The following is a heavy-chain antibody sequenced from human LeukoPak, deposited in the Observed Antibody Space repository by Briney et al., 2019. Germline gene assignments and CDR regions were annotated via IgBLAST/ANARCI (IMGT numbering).Heavy chain of an antibody. D-gene: IGHD6-19*01. CDR3: ARGVVAVAGTSYYYYYYMDV. CDR2: ISAYNGNT. Sequence: ASVKVSCKASGYTFTSYGISWVRQAPGQGLEWMGWISAYNGNTNYAQKLQGRVTMTTDTSTSTAYMELRSLRSDDTAVYYCARGVVAVAGTSYYYYYYMDVWGKGTTVTVCS. CDR1: GYTFTSYG. V-gene: IGHV1-18*01. J-gene: IGHJ6*03.